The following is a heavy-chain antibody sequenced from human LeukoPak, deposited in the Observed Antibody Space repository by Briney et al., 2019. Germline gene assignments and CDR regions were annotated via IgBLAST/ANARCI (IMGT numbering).Heavy chain of an antibody. V-gene: IGHV3-23*01. J-gene: IGHJ4*02. Sequence: PGGTLRLSCGASGFTFSSYAMKWVRQAPGKGLERVSAISGSGGNTFYADSVKGRFTISRDNFKNTLSLQMNSLRAEDTAIYYCATYRSEARGYDSRDYWGQGTLVTVSS. CDR1: GFTFSSYA. D-gene: IGHD3-3*01. CDR2: ISGSGGNT. CDR3: ATYRSEARGYDSRDY.